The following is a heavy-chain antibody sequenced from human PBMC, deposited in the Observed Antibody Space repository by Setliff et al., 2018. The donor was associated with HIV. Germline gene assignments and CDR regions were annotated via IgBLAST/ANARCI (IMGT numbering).Heavy chain of an antibody. CDR1: GGTFSSYT. J-gene: IGHJ3*02. V-gene: IGHV1-2*02. CDR3: ARDQTPLDAFDI. Sequence: GASVKVSCKASGGTFSSYTISWVRRATGQGLEWMGWMNPNTGGTNYAQKFQGRVTMTRDTSISTAYMELRRLRSDDTAMYYCARDQTPLDAFDIWGQGTMVTVSS. D-gene: IGHD2-15*01. CDR2: MNPNTGGT.